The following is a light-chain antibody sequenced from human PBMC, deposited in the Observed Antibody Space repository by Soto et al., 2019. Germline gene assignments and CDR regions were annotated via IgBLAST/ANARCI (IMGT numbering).Light chain of an antibody. CDR2: GAS. Sequence: EIVMTQSPATLSVYPGERATLSCRASQSVSSNLAWYQQKPGQAPRLLIYGASTRATGIPARFSGSGSGTDFTLTISSLEPEDFAVYYCQQYNNWPFTFGPGTKVDIK. CDR1: QSVSSN. CDR3: QQYNNWPFT. V-gene: IGKV3-15*01. J-gene: IGKJ3*01.